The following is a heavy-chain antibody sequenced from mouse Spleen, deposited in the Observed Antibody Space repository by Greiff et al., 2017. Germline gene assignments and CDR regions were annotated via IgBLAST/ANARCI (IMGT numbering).Heavy chain of an antibody. Sequence: EVQLQQSGPELVKPGASVKIPCKASGYTFTDYNMDWVKQSHGKSLEWIGDINPNNGGTIYNQKFKGKATLTVDKSSSTAYMELRSLTSEDTAVYYCARVPHYYRYEDYYAMDYWGQGTSVTVSS. D-gene: IGHD2-14*01. CDR1: GYTFTDYN. CDR3: ARVPHYYRYEDYYAMDY. V-gene: IGHV1-18*01. CDR2: INPNNGGT. J-gene: IGHJ4*01.